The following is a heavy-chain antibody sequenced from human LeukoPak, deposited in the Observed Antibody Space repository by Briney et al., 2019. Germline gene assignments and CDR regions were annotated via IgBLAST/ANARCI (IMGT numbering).Heavy chain of an antibody. CDR3: ARDPGLDYFDY. D-gene: IGHD7-27*01. V-gene: IGHV4-59*01. J-gene: IGHJ4*02. CDR2: IYHSGST. Sequence: SETLSLICTVSGCSTSSYYWSWIRQPPGKGLEGIVYIYHSGSTNYNPSLKSRVTISVDTSKNQFSLKLSSVTAADAAVYYCARDPGLDYFDYWGQGTLVTVSS. CDR1: GCSTSSYY.